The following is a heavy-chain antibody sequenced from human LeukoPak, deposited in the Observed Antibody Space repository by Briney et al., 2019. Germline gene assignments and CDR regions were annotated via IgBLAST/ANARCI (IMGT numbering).Heavy chain of an antibody. D-gene: IGHD2-15*01. CDR3: AGSTGYCSGGSCYSMGYYYYYMDV. J-gene: IGHJ6*03. Sequence: PSETLSLTCTVSGGSITNYYWSWIRQPPGKGLEWIGYIYYSGTTNYNPSLKSRVTISVDTSKNQFSLNLNSVTAAGTAVYYCAGSTGYCSGGSCYSMGYYYYYMDVWGKGTTVTVSS. CDR2: IYYSGTT. V-gene: IGHV4-59*01. CDR1: GGSITNYY.